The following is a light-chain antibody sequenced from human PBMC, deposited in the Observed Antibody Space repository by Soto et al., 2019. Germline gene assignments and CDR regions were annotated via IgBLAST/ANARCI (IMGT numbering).Light chain of an antibody. CDR3: QQSYSTPRT. V-gene: IGKV1-39*01. J-gene: IGKJ1*01. CDR1: QSISSY. CDR2: AAS. Sequence: DIQMTQSPSSLSVSVGDRVTITCRASQSISSYLNWYQQKPGKAPKFLIYAASSLQSGVPPRFSGSGSGTDFTLTISSLQHEDFETYYCQQSYSTPRTLGQGTKVDIK.